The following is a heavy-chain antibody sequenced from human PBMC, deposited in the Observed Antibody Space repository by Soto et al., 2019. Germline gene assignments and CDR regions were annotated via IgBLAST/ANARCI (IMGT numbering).Heavy chain of an antibody. D-gene: IGHD2-21*02. Sequence: QVQLQESGPGLVEPSETLSLTCTVSGGSLTNYFWTWIRQSPGKGLEWIAYIRYSGKTHYNPSLKSRVTISLDTPKNQFSLKLTSVTAADAAMYYCARFQYTVVTPFDLWGQGTMVIVSS. V-gene: IGHV4-59*01. CDR3: ARFQYTVVTPFDL. J-gene: IGHJ3*01. CDR1: GGSLTNYF. CDR2: IRYSGKT.